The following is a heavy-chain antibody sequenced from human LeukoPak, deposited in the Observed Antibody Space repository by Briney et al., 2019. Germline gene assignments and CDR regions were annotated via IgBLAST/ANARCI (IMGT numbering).Heavy chain of an antibody. D-gene: IGHD5-18*01. CDR1: GFTFRIYA. V-gene: IGHV3-30-3*01. CDR3: ARDFGLWLHYFDY. Sequence: GGSLRLSCAASGFTFRIYAMHWVRQAPGKGLEWVAVISYDGSNKYYADSVKGRFTISRDNSKNTLYLQMNSLGAEDTAVYYCARDFGLWLHYFDYWGQGTLVTVSS. J-gene: IGHJ4*02. CDR2: ISYDGSNK.